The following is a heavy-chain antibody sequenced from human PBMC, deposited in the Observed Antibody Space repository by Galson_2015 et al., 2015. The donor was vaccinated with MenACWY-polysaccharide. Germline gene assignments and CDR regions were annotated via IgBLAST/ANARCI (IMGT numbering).Heavy chain of an antibody. D-gene: IGHD1-1*01. CDR1: GFTFSSNW. J-gene: IGHJ4*02. CDR3: SRGLNGNDRPLGFGS. Sequence: SLRLSCAASGFTFSSNWMTWVRQAPGKGLEWVANINVDGSEKYYVDSVKGRFTISRDNAKNSLYLQVNSLRAEDTAVYYCSRGLNGNDRPLGFGSWGQGSLVTVSS. CDR2: INVDGSEK. V-gene: IGHV3-7*04.